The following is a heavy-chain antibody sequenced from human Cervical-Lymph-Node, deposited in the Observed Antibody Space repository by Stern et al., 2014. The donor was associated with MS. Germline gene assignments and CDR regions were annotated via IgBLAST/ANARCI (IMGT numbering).Heavy chain of an antibody. V-gene: IGHV3-33*01. CDR1: GFTFSNYG. CDR3: ARGNWNYEGMGY. Sequence: QLVQSGGGVVQPGRSLRLSCAASGFTFSNYGMHWVRQAPGKGLEWLAVIWYDGNKKYYADSVKGRFTISRDNSKNTLFLQMSSLTAEDSALYYCARGNWNYEGMGYWGQGTLVTVSS. J-gene: IGHJ4*02. D-gene: IGHD1-7*01. CDR2: IWYDGNKK.